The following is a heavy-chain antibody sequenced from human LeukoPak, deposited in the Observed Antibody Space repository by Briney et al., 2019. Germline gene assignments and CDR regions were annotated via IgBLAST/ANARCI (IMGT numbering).Heavy chain of an antibody. CDR2: ISGSGGST. D-gene: IGHD3-3*01. CDR3: AKVGPYYDFWSGYYGPIDY. CDR1: GFNFNNYA. J-gene: IGHJ4*02. Sequence: PGGSLRLSCAASGFNFNNYAMSWVRQAPGKGLEWVSAISGSGGSTYYADSVKGRFTISRDNSKNTLYLQMNSLRAEDTAVYYCAKVGPYYDFWSGYYGPIDYWGQGTLVTVSS. V-gene: IGHV3-23*01.